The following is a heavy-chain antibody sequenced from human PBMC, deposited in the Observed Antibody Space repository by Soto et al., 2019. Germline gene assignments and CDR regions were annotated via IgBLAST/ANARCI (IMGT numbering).Heavy chain of an antibody. CDR3: ARDFRGPYNWNHPYYYYYYGMDV. CDR1: GYTFTTYY. J-gene: IGHJ6*02. CDR2: ISAYNGNT. Sequence: GASVKVSCKASGYTFTTYYIHWVRQAPGQGLEWMGWISAYNGNTNYAQKLQGRVTMTTDTSTSTAYMELRSLRSDDTAVYYCARDFRGPYNWNHPYYYYYYGMDVWGQGTTVTVSS. D-gene: IGHD1-20*01. V-gene: IGHV1-18*04.